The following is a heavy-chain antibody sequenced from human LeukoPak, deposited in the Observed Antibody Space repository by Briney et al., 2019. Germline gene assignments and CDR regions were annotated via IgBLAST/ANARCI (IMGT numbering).Heavy chain of an antibody. J-gene: IGHJ4*02. Sequence: PGGSLRLSCAASGFTFSDYYMSWIRQAPGKGLEWVSYISSSGSTIYYADSVKGRFTISRDNAKNSLYLQMNSLRAEDTAVYYCARTPPDYYDTSGARGYWGQGTLVTVSS. V-gene: IGHV3-11*04. D-gene: IGHD3-22*01. CDR2: ISSSGSTI. CDR3: ARTPPDYYDTSGARGY. CDR1: GFTFSDYY.